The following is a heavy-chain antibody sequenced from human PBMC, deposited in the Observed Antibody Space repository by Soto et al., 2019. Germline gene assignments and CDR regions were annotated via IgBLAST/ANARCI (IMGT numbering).Heavy chain of an antibody. CDR2: IYYSWST. CDR3: ARETLYYDCWSGYYRPHFDY. J-gene: IGHJ4*02. V-gene: IGHV4-59*01. Sequence: SETRSLTCTVSGGSISSYYWSGIRQPPGKGLEWIGYIYYSWSTNHNPSLKRRVTISVDTSKNQFSLKLSSVTAADTAVYYCARETLYYDCWSGYYRPHFDYWGQGTLVTVS. CDR1: GGSISSYY. D-gene: IGHD3-3*01.